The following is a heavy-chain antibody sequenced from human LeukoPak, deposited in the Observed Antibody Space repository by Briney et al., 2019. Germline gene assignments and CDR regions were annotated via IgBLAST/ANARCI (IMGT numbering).Heavy chain of an antibody. CDR3: ARGPTYDILTGYYFLGPYFDY. J-gene: IGHJ4*02. CDR1: GGSISSSSYY. CDR2: IYYSGST. Sequence: SETLSLTCTVSGGSISSSSYYWGWIRQPPGKGLEWIGSIYYSGSTYYNLSLKSRVTISVDTSKNQFSLKLSSVTAADTAVYYCARGPTYDILTGYYFLGPYFDYWGQGTLVTVSS. V-gene: IGHV4-39*07. D-gene: IGHD3-9*01.